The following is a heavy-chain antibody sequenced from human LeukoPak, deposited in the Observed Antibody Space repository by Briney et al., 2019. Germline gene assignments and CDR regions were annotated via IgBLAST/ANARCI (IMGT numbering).Heavy chain of an antibody. CDR2: IIDSGTT. V-gene: IGHV4-34*12. J-gene: IGHJ3*01. D-gene: IGHD2-21*01. CDR1: GGSFSGYF. CDR3: ATLNLVNAFDF. Sequence: SETLSLTCGVSGGSFSGYFWTRGRQPPGKGLEWIGEIIDSGTTNYNPSLESRGAMSVDTYKNQVSRRLSSVPPADTAVYYCATLNLVNAFDFCGPGTLVTVSS.